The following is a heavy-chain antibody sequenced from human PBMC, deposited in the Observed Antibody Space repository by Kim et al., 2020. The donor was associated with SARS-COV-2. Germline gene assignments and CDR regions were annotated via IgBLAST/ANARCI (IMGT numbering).Heavy chain of an antibody. CDR3: ASSGETTYYDYVWGSYRTLPLDY. CDR2: IIPILGIA. CDR1: GCTFSSYA. V-gene: IGHV1-69*04. J-gene: IGHJ4*02. Sequence: SVKVSCKSSGCTFSSYAIRWVRQAPGQGLEWMGRIIPILGIANYAQKFQDRVTITPDKSRSTAYMELSSLRYEDTAVYYCASSGETTYYDYVWGSYRTLPLDYWGQGTLVTVSS. D-gene: IGHD3-16*02.